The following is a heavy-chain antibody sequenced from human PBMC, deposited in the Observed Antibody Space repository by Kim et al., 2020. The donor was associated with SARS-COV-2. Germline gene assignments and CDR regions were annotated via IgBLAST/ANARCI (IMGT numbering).Heavy chain of an antibody. J-gene: IGHJ3*02. V-gene: IGHV3-15*01. Sequence: APVKGRFTIARDDSKKTLYLQMNSLKTEDTAVYYCTTDPPGDYYGDAFDIWGQGTMVTVSS. CDR3: TTDPPGDYYGDAFDI. D-gene: IGHD3-10*01.